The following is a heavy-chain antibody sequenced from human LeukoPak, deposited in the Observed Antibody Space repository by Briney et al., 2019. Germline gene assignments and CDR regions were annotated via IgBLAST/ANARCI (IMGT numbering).Heavy chain of an antibody. CDR2: IKQDGSEK. D-gene: IGHD2-2*01. CDR1: RFTFSSYW. Sequence: PGGSLRLSCAASRFTFSSYWMSWVRQAPGKGLEWVANIKQDGSEKYYVDSVKGRFTISRDNAKNSLYLQMNSLRAEDTAVYYCARDGGYCSSTSCYGAFDIWGQGTMVTVSS. CDR3: ARDGGYCSSTSCYGAFDI. J-gene: IGHJ3*02. V-gene: IGHV3-7*01.